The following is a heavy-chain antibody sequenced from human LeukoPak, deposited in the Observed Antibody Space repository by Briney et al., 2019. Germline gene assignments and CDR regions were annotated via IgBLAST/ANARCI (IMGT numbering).Heavy chain of an antibody. CDR1: GVSMSAFQ. CDR2: VNTKGET. J-gene: IGHJ4*02. CDR3: ATSNDAKIAPFDH. Sequence: SETLSLTCTVSGVSMSAFQWSWVRQSPEKGLEWIGCVNTKGETNYDPSLKSRVITSVDTSKSQFSLRLTSVTAADTAVYYCATSNDAKIAPFDHWGQGALVTVSS. D-gene: IGHD2-8*01. V-gene: IGHV4-4*09.